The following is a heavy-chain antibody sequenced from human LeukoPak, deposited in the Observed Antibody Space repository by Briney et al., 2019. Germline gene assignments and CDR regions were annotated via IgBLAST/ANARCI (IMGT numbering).Heavy chain of an antibody. CDR3: ARLSCIAAAGRCVEGYYYYYGMDV. V-gene: IGHV4-30-4*01. CDR1: GGSISSGDYY. D-gene: IGHD6-13*01. J-gene: IGHJ6*02. CDR2: IYYSGST. Sequence: PSQTLSLTCTVSGGSISSGDYYWSWIRQPPGKGLEWIGYIYYSGSTYYNPSLKSRITISVDTSKNQFSLKLSSVTAADTAVYYCARLSCIAAAGRCVEGYYYYYGMDVWGQGTTVTVSS.